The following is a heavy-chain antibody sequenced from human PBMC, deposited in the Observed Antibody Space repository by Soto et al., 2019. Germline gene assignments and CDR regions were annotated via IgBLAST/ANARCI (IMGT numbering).Heavy chain of an antibody. V-gene: IGHV4-59*01. CDR3: ARDLEDYYDSSGYYYVDAP. D-gene: IGHD3-22*01. Sequence: PSETLSLTCSVSGGSISSYYWSWIRQPPGKGLEWIGYIYYSGSTNYNPSLKSRVTISVDTSKNQFSLKLRSDDTAVYYCARDLEDYYDSSGYYYVDAPWGQGTLVTVSS. CDR2: IYYSGST. CDR1: GGSISSYY. J-gene: IGHJ5*02.